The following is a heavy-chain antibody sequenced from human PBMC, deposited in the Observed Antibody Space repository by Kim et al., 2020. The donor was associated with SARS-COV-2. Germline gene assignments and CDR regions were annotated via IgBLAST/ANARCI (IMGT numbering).Heavy chain of an antibody. D-gene: IGHD1-26*01. J-gene: IGHJ4*02. CDR3: AKEYSGSYYSLDY. Sequence: ANSGKDRFTISRDKSKNTLYLQMNSLRAEAAAVYYCAKEYSGSYYSLDYWGQGTLVTVSS. V-gene: IGHV3-30*02.